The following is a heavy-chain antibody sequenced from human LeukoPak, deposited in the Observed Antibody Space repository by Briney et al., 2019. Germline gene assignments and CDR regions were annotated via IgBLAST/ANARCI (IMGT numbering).Heavy chain of an antibody. Sequence: SETLSLTCTVSGGSISSSSYYWSWIRQPPEKGLEWIGYISSSGSTNCNPSLKSQVTISVDTSNNQFSLKLTSVTAADTAVYYCARDMLEYCSRTTCYFYGMDVWGQGTTVTVSS. CDR1: GGSISSSSYY. D-gene: IGHD2-2*01. J-gene: IGHJ6*02. CDR2: ISSSGST. CDR3: ARDMLEYCSRTTCYFYGMDV. V-gene: IGHV4-61*01.